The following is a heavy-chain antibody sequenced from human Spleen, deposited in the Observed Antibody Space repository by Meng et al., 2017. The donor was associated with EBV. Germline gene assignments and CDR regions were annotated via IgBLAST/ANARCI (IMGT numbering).Heavy chain of an antibody. D-gene: IGHD1-20*01. CDR1: ISCHTSSGFG. V-gene: IGHV2-5*02. Sequence: VPAPTTVVPTHPLSLTCSFSISCHTSSGFGMTWVRQPPEQALEFLALIFWDCEYTYYSSLMNSRITINNTTKNEVVLTKINTDPVDTATKYYSRGAVGGTCYGITGFDYWGRGALVTVSS. CDR2: IFWDCEY. J-gene: IGHJ4*02. CDR3: SRGAVGGTCYGITGFDY.